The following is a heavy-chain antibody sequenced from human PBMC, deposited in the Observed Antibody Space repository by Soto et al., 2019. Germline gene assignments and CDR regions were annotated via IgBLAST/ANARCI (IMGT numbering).Heavy chain of an antibody. CDR2: ISYDGIYE. V-gene: IGHV3-30*18. D-gene: IGHD6-19*01. CDR3: ANDGAGIAVTGHETFEI. Sequence: QVQLVESGGGVVQPGKSLRLSCAASGFAFSDYGMHWVRQTPGKGLEWVALISYDGIYEYYADSVKGRFTLSRDNSKNTRYLQMNILSTGDTAIYYCANDGAGIAVTGHETFEIWGQGTMVTVSS. CDR1: GFAFSDYG. J-gene: IGHJ3*02.